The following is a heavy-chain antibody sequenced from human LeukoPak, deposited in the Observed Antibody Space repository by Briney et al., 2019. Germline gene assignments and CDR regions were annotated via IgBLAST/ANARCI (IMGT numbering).Heavy chain of an antibody. V-gene: IGHV3-7*01. CDR3: ARGGATGGWFNP. D-gene: IGHD7-27*01. Sequence: GGSLTLSCAASGFTFSTYSMSWVRQAPGKGLEWVAKMKEDGSDKFYVDSVKGRVTISRDNAKNSLYLQMNSLRGEDTAVYYCARGGATGGWFNPWGQGTLVTVSS. CDR1: GFTFSTYS. CDR2: MKEDGSDK. J-gene: IGHJ5*02.